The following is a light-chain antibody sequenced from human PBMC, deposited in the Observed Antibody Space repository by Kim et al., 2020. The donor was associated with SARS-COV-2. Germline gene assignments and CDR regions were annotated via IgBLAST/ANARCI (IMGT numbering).Light chain of an antibody. CDR2: AAA. Sequence: GAGGERVSITGRGGRDINNYMKWYQQKPGKAPKLLIFAAANLEEGGTSRFSGRGFGTDFSFTISSLQPEDLATYYCQQYDNLPLFGGGTKVDIK. V-gene: IGKV1-33*01. CDR3: QQYDNLPL. J-gene: IGKJ4*01. CDR1: RDINNY.